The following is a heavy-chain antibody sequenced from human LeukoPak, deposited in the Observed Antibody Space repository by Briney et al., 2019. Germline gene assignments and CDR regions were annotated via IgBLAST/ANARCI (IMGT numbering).Heavy chain of an antibody. Sequence: PSETLSLTCTVSGGSISSYYWSWIRQPPGKGLEWIGYIYYSGSTNYNPSLKSRVTLSVDTSKNQFSLKLSSVTAADTAVYYCAREYRGIFDYWGQGTLVTVSS. D-gene: IGHD2-2*01. CDR1: GGSISSYY. J-gene: IGHJ4*02. CDR2: IYYSGST. CDR3: AREYRGIFDY. V-gene: IGHV4-59*01.